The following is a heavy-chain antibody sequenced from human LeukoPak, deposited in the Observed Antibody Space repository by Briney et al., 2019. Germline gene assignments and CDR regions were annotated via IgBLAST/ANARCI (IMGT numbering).Heavy chain of an antibody. CDR3: ATGVWWDLDSVAHPDY. D-gene: IGHD1-26*01. Sequence: GASVKVSCKVSGYTLTELSMHWVRQAPGKGLEWMGGFDPEDGETIYAQKFQGRVTMTEDTSTDTAYMELSSLRSEDTAVYYCATGVWWDLDSVAHPDYWGQGTLVTASS. CDR2: FDPEDGET. CDR1: GYTLTELS. J-gene: IGHJ4*02. V-gene: IGHV1-24*01.